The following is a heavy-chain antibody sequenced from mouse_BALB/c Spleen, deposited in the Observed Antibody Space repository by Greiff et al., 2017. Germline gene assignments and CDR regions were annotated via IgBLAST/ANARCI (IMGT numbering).Heavy chain of an antibody. CDR1: GYTFTSYW. CDR2: IDPSDSYT. CDR3: ERSGGSTVVATDAMDY. V-gene: IGHV1-69*02. J-gene: IGHJ4*01. D-gene: IGHD1-1*01. Sequence: QVQLQQPGAELVKPGASVKLSCKASGYTFTSYWMHWVKQRPGQGLEWIGEIDPSDSYTNYNQKFKGKATLTVDKSSSTAYMQLSSLTSEDSAVYYCERSGGSTVVATDAMDYWGQGTSVTVSS.